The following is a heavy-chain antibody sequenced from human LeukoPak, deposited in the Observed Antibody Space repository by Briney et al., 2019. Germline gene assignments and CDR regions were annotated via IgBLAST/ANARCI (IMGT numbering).Heavy chain of an antibody. CDR1: GFTFSSYA. J-gene: IGHJ4*02. V-gene: IGHV3-23*01. CDR3: AKDFVGTGNFRGGDY. CDR2: ISGSGGST. D-gene: IGHD1-1*01. Sequence: PTGGSLRLSCAASGFTFSSYAMSWVRQAPGKGLEWVSAISGSGGSTYYADSVKGRFTISRDNSKNTLYLQMNSLRAEDTAVYYCAKDFVGTGNFRGGDYWGQGTLVTVSS.